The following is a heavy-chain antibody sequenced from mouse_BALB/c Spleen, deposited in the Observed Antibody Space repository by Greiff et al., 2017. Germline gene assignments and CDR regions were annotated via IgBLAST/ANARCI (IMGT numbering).Heavy chain of an antibody. J-gene: IGHJ4*01. CDR1: GFTFSSFG. D-gene: IGHD2-10*02. CDR3: AREYGNYEDYYAMDY. CDR2: ISSGSSTI. V-gene: IGHV5-17*02. Sequence: VQLKESGGGLVQPGGSRKLSCAASGFTFSSFGMHWVRQAPEKGLEWVAYISSGSSTIYYADTVKGRFTISRDNPKNTLFLQMTSLRSEDTAMYYCAREYGNYEDYYAMDYWGQGTSVTVSS.